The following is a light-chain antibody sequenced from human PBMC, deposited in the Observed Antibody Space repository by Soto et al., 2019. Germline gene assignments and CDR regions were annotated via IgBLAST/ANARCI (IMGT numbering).Light chain of an antibody. V-gene: IGKV3-20*01. CDR2: GTS. Sequence: EIVLTQSPGTLSLSPGVRVTLSCRASQTVSNRYLAWYQHRPGQAPRLLIYGTSSRASGIPDRFSASGAGTDFILTISRLEPEDFAVYYCQQYGNSLTFGGGTKVEIK. CDR3: QQYGNSLT. CDR1: QTVSNRY. J-gene: IGKJ4*01.